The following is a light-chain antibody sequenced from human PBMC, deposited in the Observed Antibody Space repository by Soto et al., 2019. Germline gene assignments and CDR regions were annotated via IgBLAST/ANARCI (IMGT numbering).Light chain of an antibody. CDR3: QQFNSYLPMFT. J-gene: IGKJ2*01. Sequence: AIHFPESPSSLSAFVGVRITITCLVSPGISSALAGYQQKPGKDPKILIYDASSLESGVPTRLSRSGSGTGFAHTVSIQRPEDFAAYYCQQFNSYLPMFTFGQGTKLVIK. CDR1: PGISSA. V-gene: IGKV1-13*02. CDR2: DAS.